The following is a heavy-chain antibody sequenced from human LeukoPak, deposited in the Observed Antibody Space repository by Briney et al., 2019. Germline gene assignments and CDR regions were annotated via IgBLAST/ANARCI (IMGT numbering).Heavy chain of an antibody. V-gene: IGHV4-39*01. CDR1: GGSISSSSYY. Sequence: SETLSLTCTVSGGSISSSSYYWGWIRQPRGKGLEWIGSIYYSGSTYYNPSLKGRVTISVDTSKNQFSLKLSSVTAADTAVYYCAHNYYGSGTWGQGTLVTVSS. CDR2: IYYSGST. D-gene: IGHD3-10*01. J-gene: IGHJ4*02. CDR3: AHNYYGSGT.